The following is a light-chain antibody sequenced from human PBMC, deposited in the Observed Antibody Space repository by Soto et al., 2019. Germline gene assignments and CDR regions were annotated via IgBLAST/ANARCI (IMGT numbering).Light chain of an antibody. CDR1: SSNIGKND. V-gene: IGLV1-51*01. CDR3: GTWDTSLGAFWV. Sequence: QSVLTQPPSVSAAPGQKVTIFCSGSSSNIGKNDVSWYQQFPGTAPKLLIYDNNERPSGTPDRFSGSKSGTSATLGITGLQTGDEADYYCGTWDTSLGAFWVFGGGTKLTVL. J-gene: IGLJ3*02. CDR2: DNN.